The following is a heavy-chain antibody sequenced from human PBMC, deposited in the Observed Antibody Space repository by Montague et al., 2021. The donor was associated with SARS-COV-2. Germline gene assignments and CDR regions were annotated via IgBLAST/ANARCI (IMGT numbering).Heavy chain of an antibody. CDR3: VRVAWFGELSLADY. V-gene: IGHV4-39*07. D-gene: IGHD3-10*01. CDR1: GDSISSTVYY. J-gene: IGHJ4*02. Sequence: SETLSLTCTVAGDSISSTVYYWGWMRQPPGQRLEWIGTIYHTGITHYNPSLQSRVTLSVDTSKNQLSLNVTSVTAADTAVYFCVRVAWFGELSLADYWGQGTLVAVSS. CDR2: IYHTGIT.